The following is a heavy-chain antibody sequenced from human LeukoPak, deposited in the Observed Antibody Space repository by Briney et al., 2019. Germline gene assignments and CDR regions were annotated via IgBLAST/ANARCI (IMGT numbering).Heavy chain of an antibody. J-gene: IGHJ3*02. D-gene: IGHD2-21*01. Sequence: SETLSLTCTVSGGSISSSSYYWGWIRQPPGKGLEWLGNIYLSVITKSNPSLKSRVTISFDTSKNQLSLRLTSVTAADTAVYYCARRRQVSAYSPYAFDMWGQGTMVTV. CDR2: IYLSVIT. V-gene: IGHV4-61*05. CDR1: GGSISSSSYY. CDR3: ARRRQVSAYSPYAFDM.